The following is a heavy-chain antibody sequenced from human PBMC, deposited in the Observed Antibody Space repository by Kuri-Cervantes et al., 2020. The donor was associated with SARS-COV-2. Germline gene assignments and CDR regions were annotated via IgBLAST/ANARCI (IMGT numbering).Heavy chain of an antibody. CDR3: ARHYYDSSGYYYPILYYYYMDV. D-gene: IGHD3-22*01. CDR2: ISSSSYI. CDR1: GFIFSSYS. Sequence: GESLKISCAASGFIFSSYSMNWVRQAPGKGLEWVSSISSSSYIYYADSVKGRFTISRDNAKNSLYLQMNSLRAEDTAVYYCARHYYDSSGYYYPILYYYYMDVWGKGTTVTVSS. V-gene: IGHV3-21*01. J-gene: IGHJ6*03.